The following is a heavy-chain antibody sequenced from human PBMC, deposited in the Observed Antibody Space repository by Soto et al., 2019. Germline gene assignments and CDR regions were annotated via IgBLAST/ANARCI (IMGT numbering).Heavy chain of an antibody. CDR1: GFTFSSYG. J-gene: IGHJ5*02. CDR2: IWYDGSNK. V-gene: IGHV3-33*01. Sequence: QVQLVESGGGVVQPGRSLRLSCAASGFTFSSYGMHWVRQAPGKGLEWVAVIWYDGSNKYYADSVKGRFTISRDNSKNTLYLQMNSLRAEDTAVYYCARDFDYGENWFDTWGQGTLVTVSS. CDR3: ARDFDYGENWFDT. D-gene: IGHD4-17*01.